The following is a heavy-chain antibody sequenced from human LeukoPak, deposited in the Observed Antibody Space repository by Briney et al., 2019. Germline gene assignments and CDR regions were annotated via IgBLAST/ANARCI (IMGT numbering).Heavy chain of an antibody. CDR2: INHSGST. D-gene: IGHD3-22*01. J-gene: IGHJ4*02. CDR3: ARGRNYYDSSGYPY. V-gene: IGHV4-34*01. CDR1: GGSFSGYY. Sequence: SETLSLTCAVYGGSFSGYYWSWIRQPPGKGLEWIGEINHSGSTNYNPSLKSRVTISVDTSKNQFSLKLSSVTAADTAVYYCARGRNYYDSSGYPYWGQGTLVTVSS.